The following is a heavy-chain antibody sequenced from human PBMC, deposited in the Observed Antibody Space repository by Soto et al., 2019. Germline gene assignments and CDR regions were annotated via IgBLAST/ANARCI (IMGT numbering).Heavy chain of an antibody. J-gene: IGHJ5*02. CDR3: ARRDGWLQLFDWFDP. CDR2: IYYSGST. D-gene: IGHD5-12*01. V-gene: IGHV4-39*01. Sequence: PSETLSLTCTVSGGSISSSSYYWGWIRQPPGKGLEWIGSIYYSGSTYYNPSLKSRVTISVDTSKNQFSLKLSSVTAADTAVYYCARRDGWLQLFDWFDPWGQGTLVTVSS. CDR1: GGSISSSSYY.